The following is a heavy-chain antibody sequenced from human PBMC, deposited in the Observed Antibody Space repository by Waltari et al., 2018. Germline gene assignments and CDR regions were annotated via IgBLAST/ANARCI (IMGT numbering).Heavy chain of an antibody. D-gene: IGHD1-26*01. V-gene: IGHV1-69*10. CDR2: IIPFLDVP. Sequence: QVQLVQSGAEVKKPGSSVTISCKASGDTFENYAVTWVRQAPGQGLEWMGGIIPFLDVPTYAERFQGRVTITADKSTNTVYMELTGLTSEDVAFYYCVRDESDKWFEYWGQGTLVTVSS. CDR1: GDTFENYA. CDR3: VRDESDKWFEY. J-gene: IGHJ4*02.